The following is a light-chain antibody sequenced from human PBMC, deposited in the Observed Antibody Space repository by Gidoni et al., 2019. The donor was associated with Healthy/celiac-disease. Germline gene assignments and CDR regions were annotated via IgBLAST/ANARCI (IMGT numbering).Light chain of an antibody. CDR2: AAS. CDR3: QQLNSYPLT. V-gene: IGKV1-9*01. CDR1: QAISSD. Sequence: DTQLTQSPSFLSASVGDRVTITGRASQAISSDLAWYQQKPGKAPQFLIYAASTLQSGVPSRFSGSGSGTEFTLKISRLRPEDFATYYCQQLNSYPLTFGQGTRLEIK. J-gene: IGKJ5*01.